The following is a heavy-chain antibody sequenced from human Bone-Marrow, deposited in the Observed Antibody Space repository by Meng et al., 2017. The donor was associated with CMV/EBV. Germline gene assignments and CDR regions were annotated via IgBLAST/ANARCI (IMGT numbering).Heavy chain of an antibody. D-gene: IGHD2-15*01. V-gene: IGHV1-18*01. CDR1: GYTFTTNG. CDR3: ARDGCSGGGCYSD. J-gene: IGHJ4*02. Sequence: KASGYTFTTNGVNWVRQAPGQGLEWLGWIRAYSGKTNNAQRFQDRLTLTRETSTNTLYMDLKSLTSDDAAIYYCARDGCSGGGCYSDWGQGTLVTVSS. CDR2: IRAYSGKT.